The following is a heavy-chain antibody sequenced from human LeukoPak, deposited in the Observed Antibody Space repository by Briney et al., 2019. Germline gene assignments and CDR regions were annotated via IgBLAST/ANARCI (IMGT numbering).Heavy chain of an antibody. CDR3: ARAPMTTEDY. D-gene: IGHD4-17*01. Sequence: PGGSLRLSCAASGFTFSNYNMNWVRQAPGKGLEWVSSISSSSSYITYADSVKGRFTISRDNAKNSLYLQMHSLRAEDTAVYYCARAPMTTEDYWGQGTLVTVSS. V-gene: IGHV3-21*01. CDR2: ISSSSSYI. CDR1: GFTFSNYN. J-gene: IGHJ4*02.